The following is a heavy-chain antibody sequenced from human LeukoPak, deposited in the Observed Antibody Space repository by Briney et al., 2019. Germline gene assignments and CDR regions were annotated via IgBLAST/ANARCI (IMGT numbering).Heavy chain of an antibody. Sequence: GGSLRLSCAASGFTVSSNYMSWVRQAPGKGLEWVSVIYSGGSTYYADSVKGRFTISRDNSKNTLYLQMNSLRAEDTAVYYCARDRKSGESSEIDFWGQGTLVTVSS. J-gene: IGHJ4*02. V-gene: IGHV3-66*01. CDR3: ARDRKSGESSEIDF. CDR2: IYSGGST. D-gene: IGHD3-10*01. CDR1: GFTVSSNY.